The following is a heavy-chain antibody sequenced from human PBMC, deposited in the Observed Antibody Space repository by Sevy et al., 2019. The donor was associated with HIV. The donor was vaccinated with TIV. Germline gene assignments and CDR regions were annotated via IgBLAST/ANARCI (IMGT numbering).Heavy chain of an antibody. D-gene: IGHD2-21*02. CDR2: ISAYNGNT. CDR1: GYTFTSYG. J-gene: IGHJ4*02. Sequence: ASVKVSCKASGYTFTSYGISWVRQAPGQGLEWMGWISAYNGNTNYAQKLQGRVTMTTDTSTSTAYLELRSMRSDDTATYYCARATPKLVVTRYFDYWGQGTLVTVSS. CDR3: ARATPKLVVTRYFDY. V-gene: IGHV1-18*01.